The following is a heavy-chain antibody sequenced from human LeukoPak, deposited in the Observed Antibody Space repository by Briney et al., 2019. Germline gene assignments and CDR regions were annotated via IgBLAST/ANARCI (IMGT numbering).Heavy chain of an antibody. V-gene: IGHV4-39*07. CDR2: IYYSGST. D-gene: IGHD3-3*01. J-gene: IGHJ6*02. CDR1: GGSISSSNYY. Sequence: PSETLSLTCTVSGGSISSSNYYWGWIRQPPGKGLEWIGSIYYSGSTYYNPSLKSRVTISVDTSKNQFSLKLSSVTAADTAVYYCARASYYDFWSGYYTGGLCYYYGMDVWGQGTTVTVSS. CDR3: ARASYYDFWSGYYTGGLCYYYGMDV.